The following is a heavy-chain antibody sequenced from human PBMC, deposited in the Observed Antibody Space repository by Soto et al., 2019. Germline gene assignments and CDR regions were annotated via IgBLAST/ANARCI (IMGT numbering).Heavy chain of an antibody. CDR1: GFIFSTYD. CDR2: VTNTGDT. D-gene: IGHD3-9*01. J-gene: IGHJ6*02. V-gene: IGHV3-13*01. CDR3: TRSDTLDV. Sequence: PGGSLRLSCAASGFIFSTYDMHWFRQVTGQGLEWVSTVTNTGDTHYSDSVRGRFTVSRENANNSFYLQMNSLRAGDTAVYYCTRSDTLDVWGQGTTVTVSS.